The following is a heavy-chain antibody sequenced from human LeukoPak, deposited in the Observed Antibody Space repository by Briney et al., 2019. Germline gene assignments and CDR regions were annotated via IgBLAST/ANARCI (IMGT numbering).Heavy chain of an antibody. J-gene: IGHJ4*02. CDR3: ARDYCSGGTCHDPL. CDR2: IKQDGSEK. Sequence: GGSLRLSCAAPGFTFRSYWMSWVRQAPGKGLEWVANIKQDGSEKYHVGSVKGRFTISRDNAKNSLYLQMNSLRAEDTAVYYCARDYCSGGTCHDPLWGQGTLVTVSS. CDR1: GFTFRSYW. D-gene: IGHD2-15*01. V-gene: IGHV3-7*01.